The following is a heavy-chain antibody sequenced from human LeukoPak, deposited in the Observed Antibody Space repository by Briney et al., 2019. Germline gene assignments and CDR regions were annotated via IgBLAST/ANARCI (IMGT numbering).Heavy chain of an antibody. CDR1: GFTFSSYW. V-gene: IGHV3-15*01. D-gene: IGHD3-10*01. CDR3: VTERAGTFDY. J-gene: IGHJ4*02. CDR2: IKSKANGGTT. Sequence: GGSLRLSCAASGFTFSSYWMSWVRQAPGKGLEWVALIKSKANGGTTGYAAPVKGRFTISRDDSKNTLSLQMNSLKSEDTAVYYCVTERAGTFDYWGQGTLVAVSS.